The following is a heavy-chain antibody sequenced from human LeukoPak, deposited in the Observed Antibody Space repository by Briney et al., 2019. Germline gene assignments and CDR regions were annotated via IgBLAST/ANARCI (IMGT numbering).Heavy chain of an antibody. V-gene: IGHV4-59*08. Sequence: SETLSLTCTVSDGSISSYYWSWIRQPPGTELEWIGYIYYSGSTSYNPSLKSRATISVDTSKNQFSLTLSSVTAADTAVYYCARHTSYGPFDSWGQGTLVTVSS. CDR3: ARHTSYGPFDS. J-gene: IGHJ4*02. CDR1: DGSISSYY. D-gene: IGHD3-10*01. CDR2: IYYSGST.